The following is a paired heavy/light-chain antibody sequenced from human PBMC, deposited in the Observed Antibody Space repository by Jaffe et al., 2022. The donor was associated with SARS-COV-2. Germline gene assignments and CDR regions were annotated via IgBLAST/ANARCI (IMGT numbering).Light chain of an antibody. CDR3: QQYHRWPVT. J-gene: IGKJ4*01. V-gene: IGKV3-15*01. CDR2: EAS. CDR1: QSVDTN. Sequence: EIVMTQSPATLSVSPGDRATLSCRASQSVDTNLAWYQKKPGQAPRLLIYEASTRATGVPARFSGSGSGTEVTLTISSLQSEDFAFYYCQQYHRWPVTFGGGTKVEIK.
Heavy chain of an antibody. D-gene: IGHD3-16*01. J-gene: IGHJ6*02. Sequence: EVRLSESGGGLVQPGGSLRLSCAASGFAFNNYAMSWVRQAPGKGLEWVSGISGSDGTTHYADSVKGRFTISRDNSQNTVYLQMHSLRAEDTAVYYCAKHQGGFGYYYYAMDVWGQGTMVTVSS. V-gene: IGHV3-23*01. CDR1: GFAFNNYA. CDR3: AKHQGGFGYYYYAMDV. CDR2: ISGSDGTT.